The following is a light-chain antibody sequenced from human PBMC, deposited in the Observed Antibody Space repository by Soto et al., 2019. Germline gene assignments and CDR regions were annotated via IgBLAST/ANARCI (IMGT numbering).Light chain of an antibody. CDR2: KAS. Sequence: DIQLTQSPSTLSASVGDRVTITCRASHSVNSWLAWFQQKPGKAPKLLIYKASTLESGVPSRFSGSGSGTEFTLTISSLQPDDFATYYCQQANSFPRTFGQGTRLEI. CDR1: HSVNSW. V-gene: IGKV1-5*03. J-gene: IGKJ5*01. CDR3: QQANSFPRT.